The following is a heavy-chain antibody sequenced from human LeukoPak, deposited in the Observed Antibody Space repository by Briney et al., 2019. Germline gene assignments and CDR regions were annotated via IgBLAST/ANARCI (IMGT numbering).Heavy chain of an antibody. CDR3: ARESMVRGVIIDY. CDR2: IYHSGST. V-gene: IGHV4-39*07. CDR1: GDSISTSNSY. D-gene: IGHD3-10*01. Sequence: SETLSLTCTVSGDSISTSNSYWGWIRQPPGKGLEWIGEIYHSGSTNYNPSLKSRVTISVDKSKNQFSLKLSSVTAADTAVYYCARESMVRGVIIDYWGQGTLVTVSS. J-gene: IGHJ4*02.